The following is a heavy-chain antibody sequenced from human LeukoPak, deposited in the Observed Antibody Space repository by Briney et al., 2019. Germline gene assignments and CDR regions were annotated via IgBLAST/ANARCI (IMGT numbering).Heavy chain of an antibody. D-gene: IGHD2-2*02. CDR3: ARQFHCVDKACYTFDS. Sequence: GGSLRLSCAASGFTFNSYAMHWVRQAPGKGLEWVAVISYNDGSNKNYADSVKGRFTISRDNSKSTVYLQMNSLRAEDTAVYYCARQFHCVDKACYTFDSWGQGTLVTVYS. J-gene: IGHJ4*02. V-gene: IGHV3-30*01. CDR1: GFTFNSYA. CDR2: ISYNDGSNK.